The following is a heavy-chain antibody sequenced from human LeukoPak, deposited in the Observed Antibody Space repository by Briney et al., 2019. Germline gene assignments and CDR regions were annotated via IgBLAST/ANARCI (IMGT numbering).Heavy chain of an antibody. CDR1: GYTFTSYY. D-gene: IGHD2-2*01. J-gene: IGHJ6*03. CDR3: ARVGCSSTSCPYYYYYMDV. Sequence: ASVKVSCKASGYTFTSYYMHWVRQAPGQGLEWMGIINPSGGSTSYAQKFQGRVTMTRDMSTSTVYMELSSLRSEDTAVYYCARVGCSSTSCPYYYYYMDVWGKGTTVTVSS. CDR2: INPSGGST. V-gene: IGHV1-46*01.